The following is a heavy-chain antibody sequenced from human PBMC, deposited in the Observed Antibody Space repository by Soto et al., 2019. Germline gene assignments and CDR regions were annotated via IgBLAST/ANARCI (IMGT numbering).Heavy chain of an antibody. CDR2: IYHSGST. CDR1: GYSISSGYY. Sequence: SETLSLTCTVSGYSISSGYYWGWIRQPPGKGLEWIGSIYHSGSTYYNPSLKSRVTISVDTSKNQFSLKLSSVTAADTAVYYCARDHRYYDSSGYYYYFDYWGQGTLVTVSS. V-gene: IGHV4-38-2*02. D-gene: IGHD3-22*01. J-gene: IGHJ4*02. CDR3: ARDHRYYDSSGYYYYFDY.